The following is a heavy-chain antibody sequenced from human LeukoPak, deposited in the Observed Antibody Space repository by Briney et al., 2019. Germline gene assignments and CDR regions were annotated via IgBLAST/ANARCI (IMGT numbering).Heavy chain of an antibody. CDR1: GYIFTSYG. J-gene: IGHJ6*03. CDR2: ISVYNGNT. Sequence: GASVKVSCKASGYIFTSYGISWVRQAPGQGLEWMGWISVYNGNTNYPQRLQGRVTMTTDTSTTTAYMELRSLRSDDTAVYYCARGGLQPLSPRYYMDVWGKGTTVTVSS. D-gene: IGHD5-24*01. CDR3: ARGGLQPLSPRYYMDV. V-gene: IGHV1-18*01.